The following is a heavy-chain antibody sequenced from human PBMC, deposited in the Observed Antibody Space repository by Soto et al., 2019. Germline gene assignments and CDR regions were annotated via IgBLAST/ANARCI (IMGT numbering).Heavy chain of an antibody. CDR1: GGSISSGDYY. J-gene: IGHJ4*02. CDR2: IYYSGST. Sequence: QVQLQESGPGLVKPSQTLSLTCTVSGGSISSGDYYWSWIRQPPGKGLEWIGYIYYSGSTYYNPSLKSGVTISVDTSKNQFSLKLSSVTAADTAVYYCARESGITMVRGVMEFDYWGQGTLVTVSS. D-gene: IGHD3-10*01. CDR3: ARESGITMVRGVMEFDY. V-gene: IGHV4-30-4*01.